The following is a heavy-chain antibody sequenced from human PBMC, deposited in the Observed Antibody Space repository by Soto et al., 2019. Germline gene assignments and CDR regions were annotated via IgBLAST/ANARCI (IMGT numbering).Heavy chain of an antibody. D-gene: IGHD6-19*01. Sequence: ETLSLTCSVSGGSITGYYWNWIRQPPGKGLEWVGHIYGSGSTNYNPSLQSRVTISVDTSKIQFSLNLTSVTAADTAVYYCARASLAEGPEAYWGQGILVTVSS. CDR1: GGSITGYY. V-gene: IGHV4-59*12. CDR2: IYGSGST. J-gene: IGHJ4*02. CDR3: ARASLAEGPEAY.